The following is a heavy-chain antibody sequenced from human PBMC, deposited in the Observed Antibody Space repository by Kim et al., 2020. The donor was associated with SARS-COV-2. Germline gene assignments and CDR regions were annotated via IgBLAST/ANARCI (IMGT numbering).Heavy chain of an antibody. J-gene: IGHJ5*02. V-gene: IGHV3-30*07. Sequence: ADAVKGRLTISRDNSKNTLYLQMNSLRAEDTAVYYCARDFSQQQLVSWFDPWGQGTLVTVSS. D-gene: IGHD6-13*01. CDR3: ARDFSQQQLVSWFDP.